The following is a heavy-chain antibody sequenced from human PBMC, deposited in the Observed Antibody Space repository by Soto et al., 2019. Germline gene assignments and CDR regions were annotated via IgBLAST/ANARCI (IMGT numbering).Heavy chain of an antibody. CDR1: GITFSSYA. CDR3: ASSPLCGVSCYHYYYGMDV. D-gene: IGHD2-15*01. Sequence: SVKVSCKASGITFSSYAISWVRQAPGQGLEWMGGIIPIFGTANYAQKFQGRVTITADESTSTAYMELSSLRSEDTAVYYCASSPLCGVSCYHYYYGMDVWGKGTTGTVSS. J-gene: IGHJ6*04. V-gene: IGHV1-69*13. CDR2: IIPIFGTA.